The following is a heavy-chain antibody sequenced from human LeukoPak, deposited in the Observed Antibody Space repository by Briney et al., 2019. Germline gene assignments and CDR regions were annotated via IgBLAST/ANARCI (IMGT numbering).Heavy chain of an antibody. CDR2: LNHSGGSS. CDR1: GYTVTSYY. CDR3: ASVYKHGMHV. V-gene: IGHV1-46*01. Sequence: ASVKVSCKASGYTVTSYYLHRVRQAPRQGLEWMAILNHSGGSSNYAQKSQGTATLTRATSTGIVYMELSSLRSEDTAVYYCASVYKHGMHVWGERTTVIVSS. J-gene: IGHJ6*04. D-gene: IGHD5-24*01.